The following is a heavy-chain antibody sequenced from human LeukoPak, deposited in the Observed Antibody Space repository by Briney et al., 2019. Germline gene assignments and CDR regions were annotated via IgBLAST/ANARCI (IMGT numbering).Heavy chain of an antibody. CDR1: GTSINEYY. J-gene: IGHJ4*02. CDR2: IYFSGHT. CDR3: ARGHGYSGHALAY. Sequence: SETLSLTCTVSGTSINEYYWSWIRQPPGKRLEWIGYIYFSGHTNYSPPPKGRVTMSLDAPRDHFSLQLNSVTAADTAVYYCARGHGYSGHALAYWGQGILVTVSS. D-gene: IGHD5-12*01. V-gene: IGHV4-59*01.